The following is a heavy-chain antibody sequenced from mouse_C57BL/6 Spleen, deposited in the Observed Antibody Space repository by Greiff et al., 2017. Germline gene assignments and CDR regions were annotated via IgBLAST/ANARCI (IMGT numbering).Heavy chain of an antibody. CDR2: IYPGDGDT. Sequence: VKLMESGAELVKPGASVKISCKASGYAFSSYWMNWVKQRPGKGLEWIGQIYPGDGDTNYNGKFKGKATLTADKSSSTAYMQLSSLTSEDSAVYFCAKNYEYGSSYGYFDVWGTGTTVTVSS. V-gene: IGHV1-80*01. D-gene: IGHD1-1*01. CDR3: AKNYEYGSSYGYFDV. J-gene: IGHJ1*03. CDR1: GYAFSSYW.